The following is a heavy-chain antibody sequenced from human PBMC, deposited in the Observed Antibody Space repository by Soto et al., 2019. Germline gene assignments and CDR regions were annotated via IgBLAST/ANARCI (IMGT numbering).Heavy chain of an antibody. J-gene: IGHJ4*02. Sequence: QVKLVQSGAEVKKPGASVKVSCKASGYTFTGHYIHWVRQASEQGPEWMGEIGPESGATRYAEKFQGRVTMTLDTSITTAYMELSRLRSDDTAVYYCMVSSGWYAGDYWGQGTLVTVSS. CDR3: MVSSGWYAGDY. V-gene: IGHV1-2*02. D-gene: IGHD6-19*01. CDR1: GYTFTGHY. CDR2: IGPESGAT.